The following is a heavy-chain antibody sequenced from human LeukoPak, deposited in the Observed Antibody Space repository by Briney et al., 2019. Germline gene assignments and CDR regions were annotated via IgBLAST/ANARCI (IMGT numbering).Heavy chain of an antibody. V-gene: IGHV1-2*02. CDR2: INPNSGGT. D-gene: IGHD5-12*01. Sequence: ASVKVSCKASGYTFTGYDMHWVRQAPGQGIEWMGWINPNSGGTNYAQRVQGRVTMTRDTSISTAYMELSRLRSDDTAVYYCARGLGDIVTTVDYWGQGTLVTVSS. J-gene: IGHJ4*02. CDR1: GYTFTGYD. CDR3: ARGLGDIVTTVDY.